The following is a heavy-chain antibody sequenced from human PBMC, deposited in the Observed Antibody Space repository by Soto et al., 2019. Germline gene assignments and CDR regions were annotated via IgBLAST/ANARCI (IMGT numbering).Heavy chain of an antibody. Sequence: GGSLRLSCAASGFTLSSYEMHWVRQAPGKGLEWVAVISNDGSSQYYADSVKGRFTISRDNSKNTLYLQMNSLSTEDTAVYFWAKDFKRGVSSVYNYYVRDVGGLGTTVTVSS. D-gene: IGHD3-10*01. V-gene: IGHV3-30*18. CDR2: ISNDGSSQ. CDR3: AKDFKRGVSSVYNYYVRDV. CDR1: GFTLSSYE. J-gene: IGHJ6*02.